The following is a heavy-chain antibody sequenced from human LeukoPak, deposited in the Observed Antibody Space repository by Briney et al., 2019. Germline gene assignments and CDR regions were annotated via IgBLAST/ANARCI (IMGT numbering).Heavy chain of an antibody. CDR2: ISSSGSTI. CDR3: ARPGGGSCYSCAFDI. V-gene: IGHV3-48*03. CDR1: GFTFSRYE. J-gene: IGHJ3*02. Sequence: GGSLRLSCAASGFTFSRYEMNWVRQAPGKGLEWVSYISSSGSTIYYADSVKGRFTISRDNSKNTLYLQMNSLRAEDTAVYYCARPGGGSCYSCAFDIWGQGTMVTVSS. D-gene: IGHD2-15*01.